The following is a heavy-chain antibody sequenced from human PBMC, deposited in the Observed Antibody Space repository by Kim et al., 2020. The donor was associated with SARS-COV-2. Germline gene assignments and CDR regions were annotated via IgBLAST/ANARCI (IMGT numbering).Heavy chain of an antibody. CDR3: ARVGFPPPYYYHAMDV. V-gene: IGHV3-11*01. CDR2: ISSSGRTK. Sequence: GGSLRLSCGVSGFTFSNYYMSWIRQAPGKGLEWVSYISSSGRTKYYADSVKGRFTISRDDAKNSLYLQMNSLRAEDTAVYYCARVGFPPPYYYHAMDVWGQGTTVTVSS. J-gene: IGHJ6*02. CDR1: GFTFSNYY.